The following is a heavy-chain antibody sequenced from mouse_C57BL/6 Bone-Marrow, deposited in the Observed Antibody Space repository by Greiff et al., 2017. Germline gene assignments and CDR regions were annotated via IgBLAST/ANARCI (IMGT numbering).Heavy chain of an antibody. V-gene: IGHV1-59*01. CDR1: GYTFTSYW. J-gene: IGHJ2*01. Sequence: QVQLQQPGAELVRPGTSVKLSCKASGYTFTSYWMHWVKQRPGQGLEWIGVIDPSDSYTNYNQKFKGKATLTVYTSSSTAYMQLSSLTSEDSAVYYCARITTVVADDYWGQGTTLTVSS. CDR3: ARITTVVADDY. D-gene: IGHD1-1*01. CDR2: IDPSDSYT.